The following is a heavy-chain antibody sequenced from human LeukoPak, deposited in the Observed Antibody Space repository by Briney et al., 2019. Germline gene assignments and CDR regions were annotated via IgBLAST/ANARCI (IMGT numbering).Heavy chain of an antibody. Sequence: ASVKVSCKASGYTFTGYYMHWVRQAPGQGLEWMGWINPNSGGTNYAQKFQGRVTMTRDTSISTAYMELSSLRSEDTAVYYCARLSGYDGKFDYWGQGTLVTVSS. J-gene: IGHJ4*02. CDR2: INPNSGGT. CDR1: GYTFTGYY. D-gene: IGHD5-12*01. CDR3: ARLSGYDGKFDY. V-gene: IGHV1-2*02.